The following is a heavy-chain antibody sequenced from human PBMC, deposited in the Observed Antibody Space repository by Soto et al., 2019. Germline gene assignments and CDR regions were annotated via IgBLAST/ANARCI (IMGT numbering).Heavy chain of an antibody. D-gene: IGHD2-15*01. Sequence: QVQLQQWGAGLLKPSETLSLTCAVNGRSFTGFYWSWVRQPPGKGLEWIGEIKDGGSTNYSPSLRSRVTISADTSKKQFSLKVTSVTAADTAVYYCARGQEGVVATHWDQGTLVTVSS. V-gene: IGHV4-34*01. CDR3: ARGQEGVVATH. CDR2: IKDGGST. CDR1: GRSFTGFY. J-gene: IGHJ4*02.